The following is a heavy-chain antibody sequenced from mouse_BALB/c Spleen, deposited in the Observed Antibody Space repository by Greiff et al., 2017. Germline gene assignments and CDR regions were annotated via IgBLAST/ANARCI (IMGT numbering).Heavy chain of an antibody. D-gene: IGHD2-1*01. CDR1: GFAFSSYD. Sequence: EVQGVESGGGLVKPGGSLKLSCAASGFAFSSYDMSWVRQTPEKRLEWVAYISSGGGSTYYPDTVKGRFTISRDNAKNTLYLQMSSLKSEDTAMYYCARQGGNRYWYFDVWGAGTTVTVSS. V-gene: IGHV5-12-1*01. CDR3: ARQGGNRYWYFDV. CDR2: ISSGGGST. J-gene: IGHJ1*01.